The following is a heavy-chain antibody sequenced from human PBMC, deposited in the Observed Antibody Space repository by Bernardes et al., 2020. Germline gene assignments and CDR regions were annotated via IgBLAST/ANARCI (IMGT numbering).Heavy chain of an antibody. CDR1: GATINTHY. V-gene: IGHV4-59*11. D-gene: IGHD3-16*01. CDR2: FFFGAFGRT. J-gene: IGHJ4*01. Sequence: SEPLSLTCSVSGATINTHYWNWIRQSPGKGLEWIGYFFFGAFGRTDYNPSLSSRVTISADKSNNQISLKLSSVTAADTATYFCARGPPAYSSYAAPFDFWGRGILVSVSS. CDR3: ARGPPAYSSYAAPFDF.